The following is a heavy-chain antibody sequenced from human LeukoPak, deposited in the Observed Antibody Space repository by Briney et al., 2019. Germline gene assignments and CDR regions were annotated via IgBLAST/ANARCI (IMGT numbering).Heavy chain of an antibody. J-gene: IGHJ4*02. CDR3: ARNRPGYVWGSYHPVPNFDY. CDR1: GYTFTNYG. D-gene: IGHD3-16*02. V-gene: IGHV1-18*01. Sequence: ASVKVSCKASGYTFTNYGISWVRQAPGQGLEWMGWISAYNGNTNYAQKLQGRVTMTTDTSTSTAYMELRSLRSDDTAVYYCARNRPGYVWGSYHPVPNFDYWGQGTLVTVSS. CDR2: ISAYNGNT.